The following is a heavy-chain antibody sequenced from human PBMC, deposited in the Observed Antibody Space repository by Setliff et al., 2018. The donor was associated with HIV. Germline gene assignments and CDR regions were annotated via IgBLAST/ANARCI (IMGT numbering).Heavy chain of an antibody. Sequence: ASVKVSCKTSGYTFNYFYMHWVRQAPGQGLEWMGKINPNGGSTTYAQKFQGRVTMTRDTSTSTVYMDLSGLRSEDTAVYYCAKEQEERYYDLSSYHHYRHGCFDPWGQGTLVTVSS. CDR3: AKEQEERYYDLSSYHHYRHGCFDP. V-gene: IGHV1-46*02. CDR2: INPNGGST. D-gene: IGHD3-10*01. CDR1: GYTFNYFY. J-gene: IGHJ5*02.